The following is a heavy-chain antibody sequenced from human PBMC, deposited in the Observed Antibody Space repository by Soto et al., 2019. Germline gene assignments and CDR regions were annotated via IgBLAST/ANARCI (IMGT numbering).Heavy chain of an antibody. Sequence: GGSLRLSCAASGFTFSSYWMSWVRQAPGKGLAWVANIKQDGSEKYYVDSVKGRFTISRDNAKNSLYLQMNSLRAEDTAVYYCARGSHTYYYDSSGYYYFDYWGQGTLVTVSS. CDR3: ARGSHTYYYDSSGYYYFDY. V-gene: IGHV3-7*03. D-gene: IGHD3-22*01. J-gene: IGHJ4*02. CDR2: IKQDGSEK. CDR1: GFTFSSYW.